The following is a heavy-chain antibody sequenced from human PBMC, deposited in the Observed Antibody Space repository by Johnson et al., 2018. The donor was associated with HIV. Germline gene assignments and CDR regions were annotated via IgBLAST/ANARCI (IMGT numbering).Heavy chain of an antibody. CDR3: AKYQYGGTRRWYVWDAFDI. J-gene: IGHJ3*02. V-gene: IGHV3-9*01. CDR2: ISWDGGSI. Sequence: VQLVESGGGLVQPGRSLRLSCAASGFTFDDYAMHWVRQAPGKGLEWVSGISWDGGSIYYAASVKGRFTISRDNAKNSLYLEMNSLRTEDTALYYCAKYQYGGTRRWYVWDAFDIWDQGTMVTVSS. D-gene: IGHD5-24*01. CDR1: GFTFDDYA.